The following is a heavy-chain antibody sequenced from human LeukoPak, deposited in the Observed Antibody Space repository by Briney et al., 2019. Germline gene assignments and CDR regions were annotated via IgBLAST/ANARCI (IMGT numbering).Heavy chain of an antibody. Sequence: GRSLRLSCAASGFTFSSYGMHWVRQAPGKGLEWVAVISYDGSNKYYADSVKSRFTISRDNSKNTLYLQMNSLRAEDTAVYYCANLLRWEPYWGQGTLVTVSS. D-gene: IGHD4-23*01. J-gene: IGHJ4*02. CDR3: ANLLRWEPY. CDR2: ISYDGSNK. V-gene: IGHV3-30*18. CDR1: GFTFSSYG.